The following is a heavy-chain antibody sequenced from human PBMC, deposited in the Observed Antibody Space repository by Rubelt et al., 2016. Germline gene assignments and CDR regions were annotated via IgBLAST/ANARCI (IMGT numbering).Heavy chain of an antibody. CDR3: AKDVAAFSVDDY. J-gene: IGHJ4*02. D-gene: IGHD6-13*01. V-gene: IGHV3-23*04. Sequence: EVQLVESGGGLAKPGGSLRLSCAASGFTFSSYSMNWVRQAPGKGLEWVSAISGSGGSTYYADSVKGRFTISRDNSKNTLYLQMNSLRADDTAVYYCAKDVAAFSVDDYWGQGTLVTVSS. CDR1: GFTFSSYS. CDR2: ISGSGGST.